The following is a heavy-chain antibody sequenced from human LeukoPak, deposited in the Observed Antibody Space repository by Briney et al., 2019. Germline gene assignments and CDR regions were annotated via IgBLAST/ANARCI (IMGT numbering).Heavy chain of an antibody. CDR2: IYYSGST. J-gene: IGHJ4*02. D-gene: IGHD6-6*01. Sequence: SETLSLTCTVSGGSISSYYWSWIRQPPGKGLEWIGYIYYSGSTNYNPSLKSRVTISVDTSKNQFSLKLSSVTAADTAVYYCARDLGSSHPWLFDYWGQGTLVTVSS. V-gene: IGHV4-59*01. CDR3: ARDLGSSHPWLFDY. CDR1: GGSISSYY.